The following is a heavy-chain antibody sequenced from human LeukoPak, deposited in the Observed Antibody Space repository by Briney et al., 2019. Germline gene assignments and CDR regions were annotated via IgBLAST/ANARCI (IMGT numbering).Heavy chain of an antibody. J-gene: IGHJ4*02. V-gene: IGHV3-21*01. CDR1: GFTFSSYS. CDR2: ISSSSSYI. Sequence: GGSLRLSCAASGFTFSSYSMNWVRQAPGKGLKWVSSISSSSSYIYYADSVKGRFTISRDNAKNSLYLQMNSLRAEDTAVYYCARADRYCSSTSCYLLAFDYWGQGTLVTVSS. D-gene: IGHD2-2*01. CDR3: ARADRYCSSTSCYLLAFDY.